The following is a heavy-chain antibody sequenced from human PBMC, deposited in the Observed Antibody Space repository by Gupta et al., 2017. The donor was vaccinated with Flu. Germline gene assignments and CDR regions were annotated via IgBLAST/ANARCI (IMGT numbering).Heavy chain of an antibody. D-gene: IGHD7-27*01. V-gene: IGHV1-46*01. CDR3: ARGPTGDLVIDY. Sequence: VRQAPGQGLEWMGIINPSGGSTSYAQKFQGRVTMTRDTSTSTVYMELSSLRSEDTAVYYCARGPTGDLVIDYWGQGTLVTVSS. J-gene: IGHJ4*02. CDR2: INPSGGST.